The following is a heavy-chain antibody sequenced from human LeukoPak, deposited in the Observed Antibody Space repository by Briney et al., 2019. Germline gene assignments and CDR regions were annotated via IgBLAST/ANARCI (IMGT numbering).Heavy chain of an antibody. Sequence: GGSLRLSCTVSGFTVSSNSMSWVRQAPGKGLEWVSFIYSDNTHYSDSVKGRFTISRDNSKNTLYLQMNSLRAEDTAVYYCARDITMIVVAPPDAFDIWGQGTMVTVSS. V-gene: IGHV3-53*01. CDR3: ARDITMIVVAPPDAFDI. CDR2: IYSDNT. D-gene: IGHD3-22*01. CDR1: GFTVSSNS. J-gene: IGHJ3*02.